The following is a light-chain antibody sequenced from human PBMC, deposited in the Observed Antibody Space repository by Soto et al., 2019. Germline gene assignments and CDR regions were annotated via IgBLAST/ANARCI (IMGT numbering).Light chain of an antibody. Sequence: QSVLTQPPSASGTPGQRVTISCSGSSSNIETNDIFWHQPLPGSAPKLLIYSNDQRPSGVPDQFSASKSGTSASLAISGLRSEDEAEYFCATWDDSLSGVVFGGGTKLTVL. J-gene: IGLJ2*01. CDR2: SND. V-gene: IGLV1-47*02. CDR1: SSNIETND. CDR3: ATWDDSLSGVV.